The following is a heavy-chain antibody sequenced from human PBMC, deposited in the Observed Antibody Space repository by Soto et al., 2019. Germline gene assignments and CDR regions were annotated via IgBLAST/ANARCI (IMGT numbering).Heavy chain of an antibody. CDR1: GGTFSSYT. D-gene: IGHD3-3*01. CDR2: IIPILGIA. CDR3: ARAANYDFWRGSDDYYYYMDV. V-gene: IGHV1-69*02. Sequence: QVQLVQSGAEVKKPGSSVKVSCKASGGTFSSYTISWVRQAPGQGLEWMGRIIPILGIANYAQKFQGRVTITADKSTSSAYMELSSLRSEDTAVYYCARAANYDFWRGSDDYYYYMDVWGKGTTVTVSS. J-gene: IGHJ6*03.